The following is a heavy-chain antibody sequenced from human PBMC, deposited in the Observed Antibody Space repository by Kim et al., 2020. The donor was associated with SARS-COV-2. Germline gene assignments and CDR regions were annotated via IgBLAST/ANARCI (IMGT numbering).Heavy chain of an antibody. D-gene: IGHD3-16*01. J-gene: IGHJ4*02. CDR1: GYSISSGYY. Sequence: SETLSLTCTVSGYSISSGYYWGWIRQPPGKGLEWIGSIYHSGSTYYNPSLKSRVTISVDTSKNQFSLKLSSVTAADTAVYYCARVGSLYEYYFDYWGQGTLVTVSS. CDR3: ARVGSLYEYYFDY. V-gene: IGHV4-38-2*02. CDR2: IYHSGST.